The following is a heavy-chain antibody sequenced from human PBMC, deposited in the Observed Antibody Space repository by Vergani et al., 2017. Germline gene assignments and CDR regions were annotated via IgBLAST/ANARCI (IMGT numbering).Heavy chain of an antibody. V-gene: IGHV3-23*01. CDR3: ARVEYSSSSDYYYGMDV. D-gene: IGHD6-6*01. CDR1: GFTFSSYA. Sequence: EVQLLESGGGLVQPGGSLRLSCAASGFTFSSYAMSWVRQAPGKGLEWVSAISGSGGSTYYADSVKGRFTISRDNAKNSLYLQMNSLRAEDTAVYYCARVEYSSSSDYYYGMDVWGQGTTVTVSS. CDR2: ISGSGGST. J-gene: IGHJ6*02.